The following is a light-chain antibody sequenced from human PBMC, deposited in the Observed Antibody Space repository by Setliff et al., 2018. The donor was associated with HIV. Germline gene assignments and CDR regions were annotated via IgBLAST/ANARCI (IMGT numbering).Light chain of an antibody. Sequence: QSALPQPASVSGSPGQSITISCTGTSSDVGGYNYVSWYQQHPGKAPKLMIYDVSKRPSGVSNRFSGSKSGNTASLTISGLQAEDEADYYCSSYTNTPLYVFGTGTKVTVL. V-gene: IGLV2-14*01. CDR2: DVS. CDR1: SSDVGGYNY. CDR3: SSYTNTPLYV. J-gene: IGLJ1*01.